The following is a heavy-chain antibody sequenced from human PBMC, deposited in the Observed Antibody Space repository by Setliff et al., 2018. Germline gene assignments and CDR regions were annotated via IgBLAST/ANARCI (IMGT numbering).Heavy chain of an antibody. Sequence: HPGGSLRLSCAASGFTFSSYTMTWVRQAPGKGLEWVSDISGSGGRTYYADSVKGRFTISRDNAKNSLYLQMNSLRAEDTAVYYCAREELWFGELAFDYWGQGTLVTVSS. V-gene: IGHV3-23*01. J-gene: IGHJ4*02. D-gene: IGHD3-10*01. CDR1: GFTFSSYT. CDR2: ISGSGGRT. CDR3: AREELWFGELAFDY.